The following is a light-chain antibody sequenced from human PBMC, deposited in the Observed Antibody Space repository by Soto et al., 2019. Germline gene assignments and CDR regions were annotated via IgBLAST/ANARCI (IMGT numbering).Light chain of an antibody. CDR3: QQYNSWPPIT. CDR1: ESVSRN. CDR2: DAS. J-gene: IGKJ5*01. V-gene: IGKV3-15*01. Sequence: EVVMTQSPATLSLSPRERSTLSCRASESVSRNLAWYQQKPGQAPRLLIYDASTRATGIPDRFSGGGSGTEFTLTISSLQSEDFVVYYCQQYNSWPPITFGQGTRLEI.